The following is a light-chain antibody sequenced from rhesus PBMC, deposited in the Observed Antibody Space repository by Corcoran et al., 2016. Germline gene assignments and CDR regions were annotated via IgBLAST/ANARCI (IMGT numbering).Light chain of an antibody. V-gene: IGKV1-33*02. CDR1: QGISSW. J-gene: IGKJ1*01. Sequence: DIQMTQSPSSLSASVGARVTITCQASQGISSWLAWYQQKPGKAPKLLIFAASSLQSGVPSRLSGSGSGTYFTLTISRLQPEDFASYYCQQHNSYPRTFGQGTKVEIK. CDR2: AAS. CDR3: QQHNSYPRT.